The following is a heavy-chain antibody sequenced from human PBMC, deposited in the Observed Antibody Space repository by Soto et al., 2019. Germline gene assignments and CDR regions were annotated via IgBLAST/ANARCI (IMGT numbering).Heavy chain of an antibody. D-gene: IGHD2-21*01. CDR2: ISTGGAYM. Sequence: EVQLVESRGGLVKAGGSLRLFCTASGFTFRNYNMNWVRQAPGKGLEWVSSISTGGAYMFYADSVKGRFTISRDNAQNSLCLQIDSPRAEDTSVYYCARDIASPGGDYFDSWGQGTLVTVSS. CDR1: GFTFRNYN. CDR3: ARDIASPGGDYFDS. J-gene: IGHJ4*02. V-gene: IGHV3-21*06.